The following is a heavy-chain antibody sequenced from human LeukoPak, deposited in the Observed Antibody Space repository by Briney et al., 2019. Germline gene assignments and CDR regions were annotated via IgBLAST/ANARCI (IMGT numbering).Heavy chain of an antibody. D-gene: IGHD2-8*01. V-gene: IGHV3-48*01. J-gene: IGHJ4*02. CDR3: ARGGYCTNGVCYHRNHFDY. Sequence: PGGSMRLSCAASGFTFSSYSMNWVRQAPGKGLEWVSYISSSSSTIYYADSVKGRFTISRDNAKNSLYLQMNSLRAEDTAVYYCARGGYCTNGVCYHRNHFDYWGQGTLVTVSS. CDR2: ISSSSSTI. CDR1: GFTFSSYS.